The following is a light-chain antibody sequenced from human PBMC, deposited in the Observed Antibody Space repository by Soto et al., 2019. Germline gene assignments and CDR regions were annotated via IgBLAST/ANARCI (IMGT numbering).Light chain of an antibody. Sequence: DIQMTQSPSTLSASVGDRVTITCRASQSISTWLAWYQQTAGKAPKLLIYKASNLESGVPSRFSGSGSGTDFTLTISSLQPDDFATYYCQQYNSYSWAFGQGTKVEIK. CDR2: KAS. V-gene: IGKV1-5*03. J-gene: IGKJ1*01. CDR1: QSISTW. CDR3: QQYNSYSWA.